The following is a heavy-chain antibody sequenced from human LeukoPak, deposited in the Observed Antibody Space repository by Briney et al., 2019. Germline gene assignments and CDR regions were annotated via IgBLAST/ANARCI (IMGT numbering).Heavy chain of an antibody. CDR3: ARRGRDGYNGNYFDY. Sequence: ASVKVSCKASGYTFTGYYMHWVRQAPGQGLEWMGWINPNSGGTNYAQKFQGRVTMTRDTSISTAYMELSRLRSDDTAVYYCARRGRDGYNGNYFDYWGQGTLVTVSS. CDR1: GYTFTGYY. D-gene: IGHD5-24*01. CDR2: INPNSGGT. J-gene: IGHJ4*02. V-gene: IGHV1-2*02.